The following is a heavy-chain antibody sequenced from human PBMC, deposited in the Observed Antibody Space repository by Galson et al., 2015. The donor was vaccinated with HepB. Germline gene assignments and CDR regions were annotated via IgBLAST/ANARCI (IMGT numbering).Heavy chain of an antibody. CDR3: AHRRTYSAYDY. CDR2: IYWDGDK. V-gene: IGHV2-5*02. Sequence: PALVNPTQTLSLTCTFSGFSLHASEVGVGWIRQPPGKALEWLALIYWDGDKRYNPSLKNRLTITKDTSTNQVGLTLTNMHPVDTATYFCAHRRTYSAYDYWGQGTLVTVSS. CDR1: GFSLHASEVG. J-gene: IGHJ4*02. D-gene: IGHD5-12*01.